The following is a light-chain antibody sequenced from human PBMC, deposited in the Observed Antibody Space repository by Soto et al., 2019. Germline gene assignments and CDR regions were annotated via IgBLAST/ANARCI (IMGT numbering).Light chain of an antibody. J-gene: IGKJ2*01. CDR2: DAS. CDR3: QQRSNWPPT. V-gene: IGKV3-11*01. Sequence: EIVLTQSPATLSLSPGDRATLSCRASQSVSSSLAWYQQKLGQAPRLLIYDASIRATGIPARFSGSRSGTDFTLNTSSLKTEDFAVYYYQQRSNWPPTFGDGTKLEIK. CDR1: QSVSSS.